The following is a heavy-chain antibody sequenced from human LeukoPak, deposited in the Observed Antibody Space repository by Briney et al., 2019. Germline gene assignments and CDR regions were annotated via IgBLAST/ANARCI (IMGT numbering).Heavy chain of an antibody. D-gene: IGHD3-22*01. J-gene: IGHJ5*02. CDR1: GYTFTKYT. CDR2: IYTNTGNP. CDR3: ARDLGYDTSGYFYGWFDP. Sequence: GASVKVSCKASGYTFTKYTISWLRQAPGQGLEYMGWIYTNTGNPTYAQGFTGRFVFSLDTSVTTAYLQINNLEAEDTAVYYCARDLGYDTSGYFYGWFDPWGQGSLVTVSS. V-gene: IGHV7-4-1*02.